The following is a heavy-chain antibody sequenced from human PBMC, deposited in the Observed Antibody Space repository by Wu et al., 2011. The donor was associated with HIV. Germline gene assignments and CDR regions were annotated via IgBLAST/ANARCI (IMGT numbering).Heavy chain of an antibody. CDR1: GYTFTSYG. CDR2: ISADNGDT. V-gene: IGHV1-18*01. J-gene: IGHJ4*02. CDR3: ARDRVGGYYYISSGYFGN. D-gene: IGHD3-22*01. Sequence: QVQLVQTGAEVKKPGASVRVSCKTSGYTFTSYGISWVRQAPGQGLEWMGWISADNGDTNYAQKLQGRVTMTTDTSTSTAYMELRSLRFDDTAVYYCARDRVGGYYYISSGYFGNWGQGTLVTVSS.